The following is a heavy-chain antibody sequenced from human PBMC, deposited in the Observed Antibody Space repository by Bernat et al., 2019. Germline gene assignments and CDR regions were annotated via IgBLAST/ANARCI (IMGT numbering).Heavy chain of an antibody. J-gene: IGHJ4*02. D-gene: IGHD3-3*01. V-gene: IGHV3-23*01. Sequence: EVQLLESGGGLVQPGGSLRLSCAVSGFTFSSYAMSWVRQAPGKGLEWVSAISGSGGSTYYADSVKGRFTISRDNSKNTLYLQMNSLRAEDTAVYYCAKLGEYYDFWSGYYQNTPYYFDYWGQGTLVTVSS. CDR3: AKLGEYYDFWSGYYQNTPYYFDY. CDR1: GFTFSSYA. CDR2: ISGSGGST.